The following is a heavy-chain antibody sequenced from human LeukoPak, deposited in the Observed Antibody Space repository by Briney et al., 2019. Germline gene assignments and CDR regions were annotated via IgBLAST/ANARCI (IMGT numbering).Heavy chain of an antibody. Sequence: GGSLRLSCAASGFTFSSYSMNWVRQAPGKGLEWVSSISSSSSYIYYADSVKGRFTISRDNAKNSLYLQMSSLRAEDTAVYYCAGNPSSSWKTGFDYWGQGTLVTVSS. J-gene: IGHJ4*02. CDR1: GFTFSSYS. D-gene: IGHD6-13*01. V-gene: IGHV3-21*01. CDR2: ISSSSSYI. CDR3: AGNPSSSWKTGFDY.